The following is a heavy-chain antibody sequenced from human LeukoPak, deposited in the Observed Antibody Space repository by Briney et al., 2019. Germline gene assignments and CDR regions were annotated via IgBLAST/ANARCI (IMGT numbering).Heavy chain of an antibody. J-gene: IGHJ5*02. D-gene: IGHD6-13*01. CDR2: IYYSGST. Sequence: SETLSLTCTVSGGSISSGDYYWSWIRQPPGKGLEWIGYIYYSGSTYYNPSLKSRVTISVDTSKNQFSLRLSSVTAADTAVYYCARELIAAATNWFDPWGQGTLVTVSS. CDR1: GGSISSGDYY. V-gene: IGHV4-30-4*08. CDR3: ARELIAAATNWFDP.